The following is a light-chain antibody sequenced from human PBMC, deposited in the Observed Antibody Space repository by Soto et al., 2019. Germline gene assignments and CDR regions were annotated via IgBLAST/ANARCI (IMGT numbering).Light chain of an antibody. V-gene: IGLV2-23*02. CDR1: SSDVGSYNL. J-gene: IGLJ3*02. Sequence: QSALTQPASVSGSPGQSITISCTGTSSDVGSYNLVSWYQQHPGKAPKLMIYEVSKRPSGVSNRFSGSKSCNTASLTISGLQAEYEADYYCCSYAGSSSGVFGGGTKLTVL. CDR3: CSYAGSSSGV. CDR2: EVS.